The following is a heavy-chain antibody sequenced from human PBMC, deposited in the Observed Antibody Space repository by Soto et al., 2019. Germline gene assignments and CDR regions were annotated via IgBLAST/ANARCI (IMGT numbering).Heavy chain of an antibody. J-gene: IGHJ6*02. CDR1: GGTFSSYT. CDR2: IIPILGIA. D-gene: IGHD4-17*01. CDR3: AREGPVMTTSSYYYYGMDV. V-gene: IGHV1-69*08. Sequence: QVQLVQSGAEVKKPGSSVKVSCKASGGTFSSYTISWVRQAPGQGLEWMGRIIPILGIANYAQKFQGRVTITADKSTSTAYMELSSLRSEDTAVYYCAREGPVMTTSSYYYYGMDVWGQGTTVTVSS.